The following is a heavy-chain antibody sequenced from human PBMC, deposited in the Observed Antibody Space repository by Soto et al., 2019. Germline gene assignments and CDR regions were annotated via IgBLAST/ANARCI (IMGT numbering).Heavy chain of an antibody. V-gene: IGHV1-3*01. CDR3: GRGKQKEENYSDTRLDI. J-gene: IGHJ6*02. D-gene: IGHD2-15*01. Sequence: QVQVVQSGAEVKKPGASVKISCKASGYTFSTHAMHWVRQAPGQSLEWMGWINGGTGQTKHTHRFQDRVTITRDTSAINANKAPSSLRSEDTSLYDWGRGKQKEENYSDTRLDIWGHMTTAAVS. CDR2: INGGTGQT. CDR1: GYTFSTHA.